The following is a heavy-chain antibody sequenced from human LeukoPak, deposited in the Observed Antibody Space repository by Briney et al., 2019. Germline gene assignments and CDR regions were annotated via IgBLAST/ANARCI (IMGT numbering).Heavy chain of an antibody. CDR1: GGSFSGYY. V-gene: IGHV4-34*01. CDR2: INHSGST. CDR3: ARGLYGREYYYDSRESDY. Sequence: PSETLSLTCAVYGGSFSGYYWSWIRQPPGKGLEWIGEINHSGSTNYNPSLKSRVTISVDTSKNQFSLKLSSVTAADTAVYYCARGLYGREYYYDSRESDYWGQGTLVTVSS. D-gene: IGHD3-22*01. J-gene: IGHJ4*02.